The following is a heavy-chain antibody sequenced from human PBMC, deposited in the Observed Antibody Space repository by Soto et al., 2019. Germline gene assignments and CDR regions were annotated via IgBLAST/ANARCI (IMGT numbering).Heavy chain of an antibody. CDR2: IYHSGST. CDR3: TRAGNYIFDY. J-gene: IGHJ4*02. D-gene: IGHD1-26*01. Sequence: LSLTCSVSSASISSENCWIWVRQPPGKGLEWIGEIYHSGSTNYNPSLKRRVTISIDKSKNQFSLMLTSLTAADTAVYYCTRAGNYIFDYWGQGALVTVSS. CDR1: SASISSENC. V-gene: IGHV4-4*02.